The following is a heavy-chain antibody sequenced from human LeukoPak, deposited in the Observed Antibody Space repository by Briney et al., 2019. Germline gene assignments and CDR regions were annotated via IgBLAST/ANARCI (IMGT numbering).Heavy chain of an antibody. Sequence: GGSLRLSCAASGFTLSSYAMSWVRQAPGKGLEWVSSISASGGSTNYADSVKGRFTISRDNSKNTVYLQMNSLRAEDTAVYYCAKVMKGSERLTMVRGVIIKTAGLYYMDVWGKGTTVAVSS. CDR3: AKVMKGSERLTMVRGVIIKTAGLYYMDV. D-gene: IGHD3-10*01. CDR2: ISASGGST. V-gene: IGHV3-23*01. J-gene: IGHJ6*03. CDR1: GFTLSSYA.